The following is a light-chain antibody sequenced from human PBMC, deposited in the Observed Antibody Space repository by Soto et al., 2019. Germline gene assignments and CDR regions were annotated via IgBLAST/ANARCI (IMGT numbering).Light chain of an antibody. J-gene: IGLJ2*01. V-gene: IGLV2-14*01. CDR3: SSYTTSNSHVI. CDR1: GSDVGGFNY. Sequence: QSVLTQPASVSGSPGQSVTISCTGTGSDVGGFNYVSWYQQHPGKAPKLIIYKVYYRPSGLSNRFSGSKSGNTASLTISGLRAEDEAGYYCSSYTTSNSHVIFGGGTKLTVL. CDR2: KVY.